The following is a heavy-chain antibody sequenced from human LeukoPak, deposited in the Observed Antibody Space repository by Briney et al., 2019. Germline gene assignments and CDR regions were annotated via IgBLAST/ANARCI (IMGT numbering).Heavy chain of an antibody. V-gene: IGHV4-34*01. J-gene: IGHJ4*02. CDR3: ARALLNYYDSSGYYSSWYFGY. Sequence: SETLSLTCAVYGGSFSGYYWSWIRQPPGKGLEWIGEINHSGSTNYNPSLKSRVTISVDTSKNQFSLKLSSVTAADTAVYYCARALLNYYDSSGYYSSWYFGYWGQGTLVTVSS. D-gene: IGHD3-22*01. CDR1: GGSFSGYY. CDR2: INHSGST.